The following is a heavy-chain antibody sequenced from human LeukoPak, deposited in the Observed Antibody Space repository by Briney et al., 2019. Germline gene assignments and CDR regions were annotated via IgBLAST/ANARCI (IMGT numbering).Heavy chain of an antibody. CDR2: INHSGST. CDR3: ARARRWLQLRTNWFDP. Sequence: GSLRLSCAASGFTVSSNYMSWVRQAPGKGLEWIGEINHSGSTNYNPSLKSRVNISVDTSKNQFSLKLSSVTAADTAVYYCARARRWLQLRTNWFDPWGQGTLVTVSS. J-gene: IGHJ5*02. CDR1: GFTVSSNY. D-gene: IGHD5-24*01. V-gene: IGHV4-34*01.